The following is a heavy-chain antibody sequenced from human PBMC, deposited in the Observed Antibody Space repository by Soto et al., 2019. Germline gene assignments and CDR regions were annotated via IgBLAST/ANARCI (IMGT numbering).Heavy chain of an antibody. CDR3: AGLEGLAPISYYFDF. V-gene: IGHV4-39*01. CDR2: IYYRGNA. J-gene: IGHJ4*02. D-gene: IGHD3-9*01. Sequence: QLQLQESGPGLVKPSETLSLTCSVSDDSINSDKYYWGWIRQPPGKGLEWIGSIYYRGNAYYNPSLQTRFTIPLDKSRSQFSLKLNSVTAADSAVYFCAGLEGLAPISYYFDFWGPGALVTVSS. CDR1: DDSINSDKYY.